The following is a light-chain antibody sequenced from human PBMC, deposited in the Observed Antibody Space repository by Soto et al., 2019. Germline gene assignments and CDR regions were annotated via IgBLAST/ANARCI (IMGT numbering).Light chain of an antibody. CDR1: QGVTTW. Sequence: DIQMTQSPSSVSAPVGDRVTMSCRASQGVTTWLAWYQQKPGRAPKLLIYAASTLQSGVPSRFSGSGSGTDFTLTISSLQPEDFATYYCQQATSFPRTFGQGTHVDIK. V-gene: IGKV1-12*01. J-gene: IGKJ1*01. CDR3: QQATSFPRT. CDR2: AAS.